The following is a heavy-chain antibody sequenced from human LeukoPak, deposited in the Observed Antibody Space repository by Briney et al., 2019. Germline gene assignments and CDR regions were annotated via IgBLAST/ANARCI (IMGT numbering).Heavy chain of an antibody. CDR1: GGSISSYY. J-gene: IGHJ3*02. Sequence: SETLPLTCTVSGGSISSYYWSWIRQPPGKGLEWIGYIYYSGSTNYNPSLKSRVTISVDTSKNQFSLKLSSVTAADTAVYYCARHKEALTGRDAFDIWGQGTMVTVSS. CDR3: ARHKEALTGRDAFDI. V-gene: IGHV4-59*08. D-gene: IGHD3-9*01. CDR2: IYYSGST.